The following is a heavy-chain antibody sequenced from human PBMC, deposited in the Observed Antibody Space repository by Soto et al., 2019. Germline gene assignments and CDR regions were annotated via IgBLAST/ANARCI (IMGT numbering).Heavy chain of an antibody. Sequence: AALRRSEAACVCTLCTYRLHSDLQATGKGLEWVVNIKQDGSEKNYVESVKGRFTFSRDNAKNSLYLQMNSLRTEDTAVYYCGTEDRGTAASGTVQWGQGSLVTVSS. V-gene: IGHV3-7*01. CDR2: IKQDGSEK. J-gene: IGHJ4*02. CDR3: GTEDRGTAASGTVQ. D-gene: IGHD6-13*01. CDR1: VCTLCTYR.